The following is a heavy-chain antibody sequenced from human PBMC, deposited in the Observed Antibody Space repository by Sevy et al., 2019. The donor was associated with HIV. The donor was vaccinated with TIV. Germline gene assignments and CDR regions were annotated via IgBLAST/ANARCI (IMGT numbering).Heavy chain of an antibody. CDR3: ARDGNYYDSSGYLVFVYYYYGMDV. CDR2: ISSSSSYI. D-gene: IGHD3-22*01. CDR1: GFTFSSYS. Sequence: GGSLRLSCAASGFTFSSYSMNWVRQAPGKGLEWVSSISSSSSYIYYADSVKGRFTISRDNAKNSLYLQMNSLRAEDTAVYYCARDGNYYDSSGYLVFVYYYYGMDVWGQGTTVTVSS. V-gene: IGHV3-21*01. J-gene: IGHJ6*02.